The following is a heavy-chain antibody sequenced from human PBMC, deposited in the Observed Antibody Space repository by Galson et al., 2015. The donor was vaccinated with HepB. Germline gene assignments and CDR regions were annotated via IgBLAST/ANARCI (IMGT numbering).Heavy chain of an antibody. CDR3: GKKSDFGSAYYYDY. D-gene: IGHD3-3*01. J-gene: IGHJ4*02. V-gene: IGHV3-23*01. CDR1: GFTFSSYA. Sequence: SLRLSCAASGFTFSSYAMTWVRQAPGKGLEWVSSISNSGVDTYYADPVKGRFTISRDNSKNALYLPMNSLRAEDTAVYYCGKKSDFGSAYYYDYWGQGTLVTVSS. CDR2: ISNSGVDT.